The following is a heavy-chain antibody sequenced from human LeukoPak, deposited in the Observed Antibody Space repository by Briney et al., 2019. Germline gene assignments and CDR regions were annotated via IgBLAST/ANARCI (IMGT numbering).Heavy chain of an antibody. CDR3: ARVSVSPNGELLSGPFDY. J-gene: IGHJ4*02. Sequence: SVKVSCKASGGTFSSYAISWVRQAPGQGLEWMGGIIPIFGTANYAQKFQGRVTITADKSTSTAYMELSSLRSEDTAVYYCARVSVSPNGELLSGPFDYWGQGTLVTVSS. D-gene: IGHD3-10*01. CDR2: IIPIFGTA. CDR1: GGTFSSYA. V-gene: IGHV1-69*06.